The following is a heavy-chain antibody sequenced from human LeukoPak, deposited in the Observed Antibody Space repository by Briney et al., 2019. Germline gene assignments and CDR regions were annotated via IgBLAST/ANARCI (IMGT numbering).Heavy chain of an antibody. J-gene: IGHJ4*02. Sequence: SETLSLTCAVYGGSFSGYYWSWVRQPPGKGLEWIGEINHSGSTNYNPSLKSRVTISVDTSKNQFSLKLSSVTAADTAVYYCARAVAVPDLWGQGTLVTVSS. D-gene: IGHD6-19*01. CDR1: GGSFSGYY. CDR3: ARAVAVPDL. V-gene: IGHV4-34*01. CDR2: INHSGST.